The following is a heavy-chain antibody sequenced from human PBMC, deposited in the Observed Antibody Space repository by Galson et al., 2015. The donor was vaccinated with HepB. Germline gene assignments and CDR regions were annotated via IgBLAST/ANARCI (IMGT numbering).Heavy chain of an antibody. J-gene: IGHJ4*02. CDR1: GFTFSSYA. Sequence: SLRLSCAASGFTFSSYAMHWVRQAPGKGLEWMAVISYDGSNKYYADSVKGRFTISRDNSKNTLYLQMNSLRAEDTAVYYCARGGGYSSSASFDYWGQGTLVTVSS. CDR2: ISYDGSNK. CDR3: ARGGGYSSSASFDY. D-gene: IGHD6-13*01. V-gene: IGHV3-30*04.